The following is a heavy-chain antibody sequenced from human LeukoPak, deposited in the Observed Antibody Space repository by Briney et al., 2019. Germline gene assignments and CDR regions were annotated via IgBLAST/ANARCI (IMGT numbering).Heavy chain of an antibody. Sequence: ASVKVSCKASGGTFSSYDISWVRQAPGQGLEWMGGIIPIFGTANYAQKFQGRVTITADESTSTAYMELSSLRSEDTAVYYCARGLRFLEWLAEFDYWGQGTLVTVSS. V-gene: IGHV1-69*13. CDR3: ARGLRFLEWLAEFDY. J-gene: IGHJ4*02. CDR1: GGTFSSYD. D-gene: IGHD3-3*01. CDR2: IIPIFGTA.